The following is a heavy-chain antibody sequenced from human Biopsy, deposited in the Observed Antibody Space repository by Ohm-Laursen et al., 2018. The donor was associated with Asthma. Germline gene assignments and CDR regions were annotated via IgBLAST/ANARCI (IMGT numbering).Heavy chain of an antibody. D-gene: IGHD2-2*01. CDR1: GGTFNTYV. J-gene: IGHJ4*02. V-gene: IGHV1-69*01. CDR3: ARKAGSCISRTCYSLDF. CDR2: INSVFGTT. Sequence: SSVKVSCKSLGGTFNTYVIGWVRQAPGQGIEWMGGINSVFGTTTYPQKFQDRVTITADDSTSTVYMELSSLRPEDTAVYYCARKAGSCISRTCYSLDFWGQGTLVTVSS.